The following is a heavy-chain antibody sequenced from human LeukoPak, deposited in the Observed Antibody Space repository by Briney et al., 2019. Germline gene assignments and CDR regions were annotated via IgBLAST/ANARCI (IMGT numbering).Heavy chain of an antibody. J-gene: IGHJ4*02. D-gene: IGHD5-24*01. CDR3: ARGRDGYNFLNRGEYYYFDY. V-gene: IGHV4-61*02. CDR2: FYTSGST. CDR1: GGSISSGTYY. Sequence: SETLSLTCTVSGGSISSGTYYWSWIRQPAGKGLEWIGRFYTSGSTNYNPSLKSRVTISVDTSKNQFSLRLNSVTAADTAVYYCARGRDGYNFLNRGEYYYFDYWGQGTLVTVSS.